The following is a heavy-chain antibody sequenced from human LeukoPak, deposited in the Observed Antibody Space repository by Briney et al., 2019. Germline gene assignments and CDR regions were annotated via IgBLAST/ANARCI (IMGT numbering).Heavy chain of an antibody. D-gene: IGHD2-2*01. CDR1: GFTSSSYA. CDR2: ISGSGGST. Sequence: GGSLRLSCAASGFTSSSYAMSWVRQAPGKGLEWVSAISGSGGSTYYADSVKGRFTISRDNSKNTLYLQMNSLRAEDTAVYYCAKDDGIVVVLAAIGYWGQGTLVTVSS. V-gene: IGHV3-23*01. CDR3: AKDDGIVVVLAAIGY. J-gene: IGHJ4*02.